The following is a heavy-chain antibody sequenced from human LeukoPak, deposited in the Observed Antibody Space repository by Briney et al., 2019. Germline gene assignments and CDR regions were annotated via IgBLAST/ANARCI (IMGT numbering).Heavy chain of an antibody. CDR1: GFTFSSYA. D-gene: IGHD4-17*01. J-gene: IGHJ4*02. CDR2: ISGSGGST. V-gene: IGHV3-23*01. CDR3: AKAPLRTTVTPDY. Sequence: PGGSLRLSCAATGFTFSSYAMSWVRQAPGKGLEWVSAISGSGGSTYYADSVKGRFTISRDNSKNTLYLQMNSLRAEDTAVYYCAKAPLRTTVTPDYWGQGTLVTVSS.